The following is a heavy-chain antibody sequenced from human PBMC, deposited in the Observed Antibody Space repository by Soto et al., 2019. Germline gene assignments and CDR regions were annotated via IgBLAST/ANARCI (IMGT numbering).Heavy chain of an antibody. CDR3: ARDTGYCSGGSCSDI. D-gene: IGHD2-15*01. Sequence: PSETLCLTCAVFGGAFSGYYWSWIRQPPGKGLEWIGEINHSGSTNYNPSLKSRVTISVDTSKNQFSLKLSSVTAADTAVYYCARDTGYCSGGSCSDIWGQGTMVTVSS. J-gene: IGHJ3*02. V-gene: IGHV4-34*01. CDR2: INHSGST. CDR1: GGAFSGYY.